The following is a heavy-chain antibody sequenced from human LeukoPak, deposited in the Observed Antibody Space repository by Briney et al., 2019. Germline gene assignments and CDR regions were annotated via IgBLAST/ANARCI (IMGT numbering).Heavy chain of an antibody. CDR1: GFTFSTYW. Sequence: GVLRLSCAASGFTFSTYWMHWVRQAPGKGLVWVSRSNIDGRSTTYADSVKGRFTISRDNAKNTMFLQMNSLRAEDTAMYYCVREFRMTVSGMSRGLFDYWGQGPLVTVSS. CDR2: SNIDGRST. V-gene: IGHV3-74*01. CDR3: VREFRMTVSGMSRGLFDY. J-gene: IGHJ4*02. D-gene: IGHD6-19*01.